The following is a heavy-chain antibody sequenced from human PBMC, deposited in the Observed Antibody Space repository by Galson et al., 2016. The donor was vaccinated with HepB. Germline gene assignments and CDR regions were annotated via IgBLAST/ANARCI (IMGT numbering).Heavy chain of an antibody. J-gene: IGHJ2*01. Sequence: SLRLSCAASGFTFGDYAMHWVRQVSGRGLEWVSGVTWNSENIGYADSVKGRFTISRDNANNSLYLQMNSLRAEDTALYYCARVGYNYGSGSYYNGDDWYFDLWGRGTLVIVSS. D-gene: IGHD3-10*01. CDR3: ARVGYNYGSGSYYNGDDWYFDL. CDR1: GFTFGDYA. V-gene: IGHV3-9*01. CDR2: VTWNSENI.